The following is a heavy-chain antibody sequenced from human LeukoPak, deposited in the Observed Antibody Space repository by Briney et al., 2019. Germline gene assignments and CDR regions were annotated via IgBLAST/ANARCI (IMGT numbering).Heavy chain of an antibody. CDR3: AKDRGYSLDY. CDR1: GFTFSSYG. D-gene: IGHD5-24*01. V-gene: IGHV3-30*02. Sequence: GGSLRLSCAASGFTFSSYGMHWVRQAPGKGLEWVAFIRCDGSNKYYADSVKGRFTISRDNSKNTLYLQMNSLRAEDTAVYYCAKDRGYSLDYWGQGTLVTVSS. J-gene: IGHJ4*02. CDR2: IRCDGSNK.